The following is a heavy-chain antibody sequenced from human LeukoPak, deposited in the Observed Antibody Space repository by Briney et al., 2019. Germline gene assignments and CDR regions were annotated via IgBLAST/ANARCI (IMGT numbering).Heavy chain of an antibody. CDR2: IYYSGSP. J-gene: IGHJ6*02. V-gene: IGHV4-39*01. Sequence: SETLSLTCTVSGGSISSNSYYWGWIRQPPGKGLEWIGSIYYSGSPYCNPSLKSRVTISVDTSKNQFSLKVISVTAADTAIYYCARHLAEQLDGMDVWGQGTTVIVSS. D-gene: IGHD6-6*01. CDR1: GGSISSNSYY. CDR3: ARHLAEQLDGMDV.